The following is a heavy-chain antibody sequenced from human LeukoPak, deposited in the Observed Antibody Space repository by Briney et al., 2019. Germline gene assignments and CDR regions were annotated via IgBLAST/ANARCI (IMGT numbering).Heavy chain of an antibody. Sequence: GESLKISCKGSGYSFTSYWIGWVRQMPGKGLDWMRIIYPGDSDTRYSPSFQGQVTISADKSISTACLQWSSLKASDTAMYYCAAGMAARGKYYFHYWGQGTLVTVSS. J-gene: IGHJ4*02. CDR1: GYSFTSYW. CDR3: AAGMAARGKYYFHY. D-gene: IGHD6-13*01. CDR2: IYPGDSDT. V-gene: IGHV5-51*01.